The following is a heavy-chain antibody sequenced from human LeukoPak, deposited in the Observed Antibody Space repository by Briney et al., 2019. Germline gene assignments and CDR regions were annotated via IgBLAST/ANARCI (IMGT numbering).Heavy chain of an antibody. CDR2: INHSGST. V-gene: IGHV4-39*07. CDR3: ARGVIAGLAARPYYYYYGMDV. J-gene: IGHJ6*02. Sequence: SETLSLTCTVSGVSISGSSFSWSWIRQPPGKGLEWIGEINHSGSTNYNPSLKSRVTISVDTSKNQFSLKLSSVTAADTAVYYCARGVIAGLAARPYYYYYGMDVWGQGTTVTVSS. CDR1: GVSISGSSFS. D-gene: IGHD6-6*01.